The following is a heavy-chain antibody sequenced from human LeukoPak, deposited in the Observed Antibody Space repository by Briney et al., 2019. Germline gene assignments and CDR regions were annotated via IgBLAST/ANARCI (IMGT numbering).Heavy chain of an antibody. Sequence: GGSLRLSCAASGFTVSSNYMSWVRQAPGKGLEWVSVIYSGGSTYYADSVKGRFTISRDNSKNTLYLQMNSLRAEDTAVYYCERGGGAYCGGDCYFGQRAFDIWGQGTMVTVSS. CDR1: GFTVSSNY. CDR3: ERGGGAYCGGDCYFGQRAFDI. J-gene: IGHJ3*02. CDR2: IYSGGST. V-gene: IGHV3-66*01. D-gene: IGHD2-21*02.